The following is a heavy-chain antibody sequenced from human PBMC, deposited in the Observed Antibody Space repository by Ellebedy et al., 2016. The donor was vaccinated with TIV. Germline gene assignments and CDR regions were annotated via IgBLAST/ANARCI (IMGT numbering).Heavy chain of an antibody. Sequence: SVKVSXKASRFTYTSSAVQWVRQARGQRLEWIGWIVVGSGNTNYAQKFQERVTITRDMSTSTAYMELSSLRSEDTAVYYCAASYYYDSSGYYYGYWGQGTLVTVSS. CDR3: AASYYYDSSGYYYGY. V-gene: IGHV1-58*01. CDR1: RFTYTSSA. D-gene: IGHD3-22*01. J-gene: IGHJ4*02. CDR2: IVVGSGNT.